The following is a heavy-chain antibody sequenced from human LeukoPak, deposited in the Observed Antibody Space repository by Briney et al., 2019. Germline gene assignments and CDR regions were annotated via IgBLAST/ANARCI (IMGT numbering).Heavy chain of an antibody. CDR1: GFNFAEHA. D-gene: IGHD3-10*01. CDR3: AKNYASGRGVPYAMDV. J-gene: IGHJ6*02. V-gene: IGHV3-23*01. CDR2: NCGNSGSTT. Sequence: GGSLRLSCAASGFNFAEHAMRWVRQAPGKGLEWVSANCGNSGSTTINADSVKGRFAVTRDNSRNTLFLQMDSLTAEDTAVYYGAKNYASGRGVPYAMDVWGQGTTVTVAS.